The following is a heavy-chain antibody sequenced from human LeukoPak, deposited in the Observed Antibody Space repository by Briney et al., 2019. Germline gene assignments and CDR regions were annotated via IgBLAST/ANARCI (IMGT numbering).Heavy chain of an antibody. Sequence: TSETLSLTCTVSGGSISSGSYYWSWIRQPAGKGLEWIGRIYTSGSTNYNPSLTSRVPISVDTYKNQFSLKLSSVTAADTAVYYCARGIPRRAFDIWGQGTMVTVSS. V-gene: IGHV4-61*02. CDR3: ARGIPRRAFDI. J-gene: IGHJ3*02. CDR1: GGSISSGSYY. CDR2: IYTSGST.